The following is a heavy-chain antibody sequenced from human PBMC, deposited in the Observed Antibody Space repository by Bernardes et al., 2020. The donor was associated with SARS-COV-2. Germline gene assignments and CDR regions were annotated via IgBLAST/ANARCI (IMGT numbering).Heavy chain of an antibody. V-gene: IGHV3-30-3*01. J-gene: IGHJ4*02. CDR3: TRGLELELITWFDY. D-gene: IGHD1-7*01. CDR1: GFTFSSSA. Sequence: GGSLRLSCTASGFTFSSSAMHWVRQAPGKGPEWVADISNDGSIKYYTDSVKGRFTISRDNSKNTLYLLMNSLRTDDTAVYYCTRGLELELITWFDYWGQGTRVTVSS. CDR2: ISNDGSIK.